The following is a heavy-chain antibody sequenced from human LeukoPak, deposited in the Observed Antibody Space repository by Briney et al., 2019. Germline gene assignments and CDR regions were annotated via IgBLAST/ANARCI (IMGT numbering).Heavy chain of an antibody. CDR1: GFTFSSYN. V-gene: IGHV3-48*04. J-gene: IGHJ4*02. CDR2: VTSSSSTI. CDR3: ARDDGSGSFG. D-gene: IGHD3-10*01. Sequence: PGGSLRLSCAASGFTFSSYNMNWVRQAPGKGLEWVSYVTSSSSTIYYADSVKGRFTISRDNAKSSLYLQMNSLRAEDTAVYYCARDDGSGSFGWGQGTLVTVSS.